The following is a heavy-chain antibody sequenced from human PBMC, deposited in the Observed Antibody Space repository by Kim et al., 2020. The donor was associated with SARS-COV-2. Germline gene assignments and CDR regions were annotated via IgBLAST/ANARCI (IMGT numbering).Heavy chain of an antibody. CDR3: ARVTRGFGAFDI. J-gene: IGHJ3*02. V-gene: IGHV6-1*01. Sequence: DYAVSVKSRITINPDTSKNQFSLQLNSVTPEDTAVYYCARVTRGFGAFDIWGQGTMVTVSS. D-gene: IGHD3-10*01.